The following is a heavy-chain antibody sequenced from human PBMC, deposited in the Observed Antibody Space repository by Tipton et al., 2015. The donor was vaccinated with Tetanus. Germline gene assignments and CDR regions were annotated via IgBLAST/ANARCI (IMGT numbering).Heavy chain of an antibody. CDR3: AKWTKYGDYDLGSSFIDQ. CDR1: GFTFRKYA. V-gene: IGHV3-23*01. D-gene: IGHD4-17*01. CDR2: FSGSVDST. J-gene: IGHJ4*01. Sequence: SLRLSCAASGFTFRKYAMSWVRQAPGKGLEWVAGFSGSVDSTTYADSVKGRFTISRDPSENTLYLQMDSLRAEDTALYYCAKWTKYGDYDLGSSFIDQWGQGTLVTVSS.